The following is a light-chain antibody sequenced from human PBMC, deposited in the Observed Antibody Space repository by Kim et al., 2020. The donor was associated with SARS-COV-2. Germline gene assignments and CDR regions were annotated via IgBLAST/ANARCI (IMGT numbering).Light chain of an antibody. CDR2: QDN. CDR3: QAWDSSTAEGV. CDR1: KLGDKY. J-gene: IGLJ1*01. V-gene: IGLV3-1*01. Sequence: SYELTQPPSVSVSPGQTASITCSGDKLGDKYACCYQQKPGQSPVLVIYQDNKRPSGIPERLSGPHSGTTATLTISGTQAMDEADYYCQAWDSSTAEGVFG.